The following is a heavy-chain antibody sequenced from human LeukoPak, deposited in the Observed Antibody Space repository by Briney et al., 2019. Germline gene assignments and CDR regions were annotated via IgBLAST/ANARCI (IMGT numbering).Heavy chain of an antibody. Sequence: GRSLRLSCAASGFTSSSYGMHWVRQAPGKGLEWVAVISYDGSNKYYADSVKGRFTISRDNSKNTLYLQMNSLRAEDTAVYYCAKKELALDYWGQGTLVTVSS. D-gene: IGHD1-1*01. CDR3: AKKELALDY. V-gene: IGHV3-30*18. J-gene: IGHJ4*02. CDR2: ISYDGSNK. CDR1: GFTSSSYG.